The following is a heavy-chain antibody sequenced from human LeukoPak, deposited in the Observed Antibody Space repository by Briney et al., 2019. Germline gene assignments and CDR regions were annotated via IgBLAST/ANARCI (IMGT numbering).Heavy chain of an antibody. D-gene: IGHD3-10*01. V-gene: IGHV3-23*01. Sequence: GGSLRLSCAASGFTFSSYAMSWVRQAPGKGLEWVSGISGSGGSTYYADSVKGRFTISRDNAKNSLYLQMNSLRAEDTAVYYCARMYYYGSGSYYNADDAFDIWGQGTMVTVSS. CDR1: GFTFSSYA. CDR2: ISGSGGST. J-gene: IGHJ3*02. CDR3: ARMYYYGSGSYYNADDAFDI.